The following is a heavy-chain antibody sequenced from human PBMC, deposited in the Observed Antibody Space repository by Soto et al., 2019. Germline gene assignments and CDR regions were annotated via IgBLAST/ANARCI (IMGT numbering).Heavy chain of an antibody. V-gene: IGHV3-30*18. CDR1: GFTFSSFG. D-gene: IGHD5-18*01. CDR3: AKTLNTAMVYYHYGMGV. Sequence: PGRSLRLSCAASGFTFSSFGMHWVRQAPGKGLEWVAVISYDGSNKYYADSVKGRFTISRDNSKNTMYLQMNSLRGADTAVYYCAKTLNTAMVYYHYGMGVWGQGPTVTVYS. CDR2: ISYDGSNK. J-gene: IGHJ6*02.